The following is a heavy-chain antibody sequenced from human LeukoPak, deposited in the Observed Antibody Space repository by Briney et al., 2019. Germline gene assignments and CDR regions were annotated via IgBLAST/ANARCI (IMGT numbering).Heavy chain of an antibody. Sequence: GGSLRLSCAASGFTFSSYWMSWVRQAPGKGLEWVATIKQVGSEKDFVDSVKGRFTISRDNAKNSLYLQMNSLRAEDTALYYCARVGYYYHYWGQGTLVTVSS. CDR2: IKQVGSEK. V-gene: IGHV3-7*01. CDR3: ARVGYYYHY. J-gene: IGHJ4*02. CDR1: GFTFSSYW. D-gene: IGHD3-22*01.